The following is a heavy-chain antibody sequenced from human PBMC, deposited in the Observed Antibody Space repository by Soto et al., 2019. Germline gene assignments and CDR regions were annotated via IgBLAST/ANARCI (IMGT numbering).Heavy chain of an antibody. CDR3: AKDLGGGPLEY. CDR2: ISYDGSNK. V-gene: IGHV3-30*18. CDR1: GFTFSSYG. J-gene: IGHJ4*02. D-gene: IGHD3-16*01. Sequence: GGSLRLSCAASGFTFSSYGMHWVRQAPGKGLEWVAVISYDGSNKYYADSVKGRFTISRDNSKNTLYLRMNSLRAEDTAVYYCAKDLGGGPLEYWGQGTLVTVSS.